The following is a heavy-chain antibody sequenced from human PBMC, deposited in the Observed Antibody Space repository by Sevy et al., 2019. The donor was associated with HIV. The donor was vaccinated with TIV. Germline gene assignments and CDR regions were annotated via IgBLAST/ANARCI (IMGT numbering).Heavy chain of an antibody. CDR3: AAGVGCSDFDY. D-gene: IGHD1-26*01. J-gene: IGHJ4*02. V-gene: IGHV3-15*01. Sequence: GGSLRLSCAASGFSFRNAWMSWVRQAPGKGLEWVGRIKSKTDGGTRDFAETARGSFINSRDDSKNMLKLQMSSLKIEDTAHYYCAAGVGCSDFDYWGRGILVTVSS. CDR1: GFSFRNAW. CDR2: IKSKTDGGTR.